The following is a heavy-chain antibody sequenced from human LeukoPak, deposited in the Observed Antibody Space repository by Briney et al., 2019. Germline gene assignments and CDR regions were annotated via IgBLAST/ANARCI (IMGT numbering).Heavy chain of an antibody. J-gene: IGHJ4*02. CDR3: AKDHATYDFLTGYPAY. V-gene: IGHV3-30*02. Sequence: GGSLRLSCAASGFTFSSSGMHWVRQAPGKGLEWVAFIRFDGSDIYYGDSVKGRFTISRDNSKNTLYLHLNRMRGEDTAVYYCAKDHATYDFLTGYPAYWGQGIPVTVSS. CDR2: IRFDGSDI. CDR1: GFTFSSSG. D-gene: IGHD3-9*01.